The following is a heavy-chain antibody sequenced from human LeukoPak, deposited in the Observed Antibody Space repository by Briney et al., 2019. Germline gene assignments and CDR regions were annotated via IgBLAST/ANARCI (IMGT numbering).Heavy chain of an antibody. CDR2: ISWDGENT. CDR1: GFIFEEYN. J-gene: IGHJ4*02. CDR3: ATGATSTRFDY. Sequence: GGSLRLSCAASGFIFEEYNIHWVRQGPGKGLEWVSLISWDGENTHYADSVKGRYTISRDNSKKSLYLQMTSLRTEDTAFYYCATGATSTRFDYWGQGTLVTVSS. V-gene: IGHV3-43*01. D-gene: IGHD5-12*01.